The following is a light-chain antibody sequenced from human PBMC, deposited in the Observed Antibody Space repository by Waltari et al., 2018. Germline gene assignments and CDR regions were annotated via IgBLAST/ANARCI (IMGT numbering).Light chain of an antibody. CDR1: SSSVGGYDY. J-gene: IGLJ2*01. CDR2: DVS. CDR3: SSDAGGYTGL. Sequence: QSALTQPRSVSGSPGQAVTISCTGTSSSVGGYDYVPWYQQHPGKAPKLLIFDVSKRPSGVPDRFSGSRSGNTASLTISGLQAEDEADYYCSSDAGGYTGLFGGGTKVTVL. V-gene: IGLV2-11*01.